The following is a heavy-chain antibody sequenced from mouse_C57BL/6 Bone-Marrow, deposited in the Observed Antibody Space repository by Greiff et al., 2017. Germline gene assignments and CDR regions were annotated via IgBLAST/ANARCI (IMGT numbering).Heavy chain of an antibody. CDR2: IYPRGGST. V-gene: IGHV1-85*01. Sequence: VHVKQSGPELVKPGASVKLSCKASGYTFTSYDINWVKQRTGQGLEWIGWIYPRGGSTKYNEKFKGKATLNVDTSSSTAYMELHSLTAEDSAVYFCARDYGSSDWYFDGWGTGTTVTVSS. D-gene: IGHD1-1*01. CDR3: ARDYGSSDWYFDG. J-gene: IGHJ1*03. CDR1: GYTFTSYD.